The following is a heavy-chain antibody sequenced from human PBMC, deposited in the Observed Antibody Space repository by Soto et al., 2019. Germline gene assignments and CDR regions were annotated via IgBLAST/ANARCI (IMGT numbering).Heavy chain of an antibody. CDR2: IYYSGIT. J-gene: IGHJ6*03. V-gene: IGHV4-59*08. Sequence: QVQLQESGPGLVKPSETLSLTCTVSGGSISSYYWSWIRQPPGKGMEWIGYIYYSGITNYNPSLKSRVTISVDTSKNQFPLKLSSVTAADTAVYYCARHKGKLDYYYYYLDVWGKGTTVTVSS. CDR1: GGSISSYY. CDR3: ARHKGKLDYYYYYLDV.